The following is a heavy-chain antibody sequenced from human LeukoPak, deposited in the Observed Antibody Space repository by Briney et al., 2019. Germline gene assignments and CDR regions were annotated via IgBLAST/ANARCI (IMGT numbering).Heavy chain of an antibody. CDR1: GFASTSYA. V-gene: IGHV3-23*01. D-gene: IGHD6-13*01. CDR2: MSISGGSN. Sequence: PVGSLRLSCAPSGFASTSYAMSWVRHTPGKGLEWVSVMSISGGSNYYEHSVKGRFTISVDNSKNTLYLQMTSLTAEDTAVYYCAKDSHPRQARIAAGGNFVYWGQGTLVTVSS. J-gene: IGHJ4*02. CDR3: AKDSHPRQARIAAGGNFVY.